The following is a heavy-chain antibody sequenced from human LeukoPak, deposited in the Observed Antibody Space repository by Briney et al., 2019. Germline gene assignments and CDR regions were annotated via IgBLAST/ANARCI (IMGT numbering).Heavy chain of an antibody. CDR1: GFTFSTYN. D-gene: IGHD4-11*01. CDR2: ITSSGSYI. J-gene: IGHJ4*02. Sequence: GGSLRLSCAASGFTFSTYNMNWVRQAPGRGLEWVSFITSSGSYIYHADSVKGRFTISRDNAKNSLYLQMNSLRAEDTAVYYCVRESKYWGQGTLVTVSS. V-gene: IGHV3-21*01. CDR3: VRESKY.